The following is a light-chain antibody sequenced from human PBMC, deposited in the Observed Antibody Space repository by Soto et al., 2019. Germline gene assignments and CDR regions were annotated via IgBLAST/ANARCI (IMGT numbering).Light chain of an antibody. V-gene: IGKV3-20*01. Sequence: EIVLTQSPGTLSLSPGERATLSCMASHSVSSSYLAWYQQKPGQAPRLLIYGVSSSATCIPDRFSGSGSGTDFTLTISRLEPEDFAVYYCQHYGNSPPSTFGQGTRLEI. CDR2: GVS. J-gene: IGKJ5*01. CDR1: HSVSSSY. CDR3: QHYGNSPPST.